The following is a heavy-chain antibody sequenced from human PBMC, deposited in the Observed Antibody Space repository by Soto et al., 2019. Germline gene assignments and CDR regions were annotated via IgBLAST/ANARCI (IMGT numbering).Heavy chain of an antibody. CDR2: IYHSGST. J-gene: IGHJ4*02. CDR1: GGSISSGGYY. D-gene: IGHD3-22*01. Sequence: SETLSLTCTVSGGSISSGGYYWNWIRQPPGKGLEWIGEIYHSGSTNYNPSLKSRVTISVGKSKNQFSLKLSSVTAADTAVYYCARDLSVLGFDRYYYDSSGYYADWGQGTLVTVSS. V-gene: IGHV4-39*07. CDR3: ARDLSVLGFDRYYYDSSGYYAD.